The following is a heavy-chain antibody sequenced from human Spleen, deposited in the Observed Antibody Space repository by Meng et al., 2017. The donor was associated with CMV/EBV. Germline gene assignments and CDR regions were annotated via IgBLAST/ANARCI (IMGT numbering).Heavy chain of an antibody. V-gene: IGHV3-74*01. CDR3: ARDLPFALVRGIIDY. Sequence: SGFTLNTYWMHGVRQVPGKGLVWVSRINTDGGAISYADSVKGRFTISRDNAKNTLYLQMNSLRVEDTAVYYCARDLPFALVRGIIDYWGQGTLVTVSS. CDR2: INTDGGAI. J-gene: IGHJ4*02. D-gene: IGHD3-10*01. CDR1: GFTLNTYW.